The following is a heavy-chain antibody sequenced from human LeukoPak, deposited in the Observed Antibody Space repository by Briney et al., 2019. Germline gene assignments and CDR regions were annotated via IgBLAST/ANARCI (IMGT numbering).Heavy chain of an antibody. CDR1: GFTFNSFA. CDR2: ISGSDGTS. J-gene: IGHJ4*02. D-gene: IGHD3-16*02. CDR3: AKSLGVGGYTRYKGFDQ. Sequence: GGSLRLSCAASGFTFNSFAMNWVRQAPGKGLEWVSGISGSDGTSHYADFVKGRFTISRDNSKNTLYLQVNSLRAEDTAAYYCAKSLGVGGYTRYKGFDQWGQGTLVVVSS. V-gene: IGHV3-23*01.